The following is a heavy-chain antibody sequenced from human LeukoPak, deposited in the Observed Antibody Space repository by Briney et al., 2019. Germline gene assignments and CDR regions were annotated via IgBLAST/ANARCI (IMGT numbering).Heavy chain of an antibody. CDR3: ARAGYCSGGSCYGSDY. J-gene: IGHJ4*02. CDR1: GFTFSSYG. CDR2: IWYDGSIQ. V-gene: IGHV3-33*01. Sequence: GRSLRLSCAASGFTFSSYGMRWVRQAPGKGLEWVAAIWYDGSIQYYADSVKGRFTISRDNSKNTLYLQMDSLRAEDTAVYYCARAGYCSGGSCYGSDYWGQGTLVSVSS. D-gene: IGHD2-15*01.